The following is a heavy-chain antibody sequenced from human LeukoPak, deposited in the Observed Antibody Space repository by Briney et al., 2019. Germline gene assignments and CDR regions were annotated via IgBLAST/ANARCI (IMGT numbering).Heavy chain of an antibody. CDR1: GFTFDDYT. CDR2: ISWDGGST. Sequence: GGSLRLPCAASGFTFDDYTMHWVRQAPGKGLEWVSLISWDGGSTYYADSVKGRFTISRDNSKNSLYLQMNSLRTEDTALYYCAKGGGTAIHVDYWGQGTLVTVSS. CDR3: AKGGGTAIHVDY. V-gene: IGHV3-43*01. D-gene: IGHD5-18*01. J-gene: IGHJ4*02.